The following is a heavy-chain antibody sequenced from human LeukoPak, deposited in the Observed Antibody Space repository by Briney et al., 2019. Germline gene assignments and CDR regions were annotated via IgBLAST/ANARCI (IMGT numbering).Heavy chain of an antibody. CDR2: IFSGGST. Sequence: GGSLRLSCAVSGFTVSSNYMSWVRQAPGKGLEWVSAIFSGGSTYYADSVKGRFTISRDDSKNMVYVQMNSLRAEDTSVYFCARGGESSGYYYADYWGQGTLVTVSS. CDR3: ARGGESSGYYYADY. D-gene: IGHD3-22*01. CDR1: GFTVSSNY. J-gene: IGHJ4*02. V-gene: IGHV3-66*01.